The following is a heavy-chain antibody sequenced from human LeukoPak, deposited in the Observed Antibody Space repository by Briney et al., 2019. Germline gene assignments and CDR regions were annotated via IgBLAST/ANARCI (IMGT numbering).Heavy chain of an antibody. Sequence: GGSLRLSCAASGFTFSSYGMHWVRQAPGKGLEWVAFIRYDGSNKYYADSVRGRFTISRDNSKNTLYLQMNSLRAEDTAVYYCAKDSGTYWVDYYYMDVWGKGTTVTVSS. V-gene: IGHV3-30*02. D-gene: IGHD1-26*01. J-gene: IGHJ6*03. CDR2: IRYDGSNK. CDR1: GFTFSSYG. CDR3: AKDSGTYWVDYYYMDV.